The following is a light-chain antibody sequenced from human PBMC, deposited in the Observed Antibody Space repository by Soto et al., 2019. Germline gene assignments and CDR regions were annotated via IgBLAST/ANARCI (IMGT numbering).Light chain of an antibody. Sequence: EVVMTQSPATLSVSPGERATLSCSATQSVNSKLAWYQQKPGRAPRLLIYGASTRASGIPAWFSGSGSGTEFTLTISSLQSEDFAVYYCQQYNNWWTFGQGTKVDIK. J-gene: IGKJ1*01. CDR1: QSVNSK. CDR3: QQYNNWWT. V-gene: IGKV3-15*01. CDR2: GAS.